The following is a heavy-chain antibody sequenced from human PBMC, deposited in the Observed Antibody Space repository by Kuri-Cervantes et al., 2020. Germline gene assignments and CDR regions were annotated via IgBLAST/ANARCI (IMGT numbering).Heavy chain of an antibody. V-gene: IGHV3-21*04. Sequence: GESLKISFAASGFTFSSYGMNWVRQAPGKGLEWVSSISCSRSYMYYADSVKGRFTISRDNAKNPLYLQMNSLRAEDTAVYYCAKEGYSYGTGAFDIWGQGTMVTVSS. CDR2: ISCSRSYM. CDR3: AKEGYSYGTGAFDI. CDR1: GFTFSSYG. J-gene: IGHJ3*02. D-gene: IGHD5-18*01.